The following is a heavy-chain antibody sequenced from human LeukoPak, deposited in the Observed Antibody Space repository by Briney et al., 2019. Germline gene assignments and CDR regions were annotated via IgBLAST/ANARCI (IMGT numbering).Heavy chain of an antibody. CDR2: IYTSGST. J-gene: IGHJ3*02. CDR3: ASLVVPAANDAFDI. V-gene: IGHV4-61*02. Sequence: SETLSLTCAVSGGSISSGGYSWSWIRQPAGKGLEWIGRIYTSGSTNYNPSLKSRVTISVDTSKNQFSLKPSSVTAADTAVYYCASLVVPAANDAFDIWGQGTMVTVSS. D-gene: IGHD2-2*01. CDR1: GGSISSGGYS.